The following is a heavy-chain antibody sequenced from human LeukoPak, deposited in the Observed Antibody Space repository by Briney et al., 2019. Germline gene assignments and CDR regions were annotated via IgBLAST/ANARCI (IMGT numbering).Heavy chain of an antibody. V-gene: IGHV1-8*01. Sequence: GASVKVSCKASGYTFTSYDINWVRQATGQGLAWMGWMNPNSGNTGYAQKFQGRVTMTRDTSISTAYMELSRLRSDDTAVYYCARVLTIVGATLFDYWGQGTLVTVSS. D-gene: IGHD1-26*01. CDR3: ARVLTIVGATLFDY. J-gene: IGHJ4*02. CDR1: GYTFTSYD. CDR2: MNPNSGNT.